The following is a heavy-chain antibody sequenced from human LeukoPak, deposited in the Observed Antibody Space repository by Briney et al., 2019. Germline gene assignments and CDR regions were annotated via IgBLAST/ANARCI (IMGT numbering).Heavy chain of an antibody. CDR2: INSGGST. CDR1: GLTASRIY. J-gene: IGHJ4*02. D-gene: IGHD6-13*01. Sequence: PGGSLSLSCAASGLTASRIYMSWVRQAPGQRLEWVSGINSGGSTYYANSVNSRLTISRDNSKNTLYLQMNSLRAEDTAVYYCARVVPAAGQSDYWGQGTLVTVSS. V-gene: IGHV3-66*01. CDR3: ARVVPAAGQSDY.